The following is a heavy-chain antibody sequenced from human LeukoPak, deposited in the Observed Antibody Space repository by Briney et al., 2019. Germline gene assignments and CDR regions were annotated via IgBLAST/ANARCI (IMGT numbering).Heavy chain of an antibody. V-gene: IGHV4-59*12. CDR3: ARGNNYYDSGGYHKYYFDY. Sequence: SSETLSLTCTVSGGSISSYYWSWIRQPPGKGLEWIGYIYYSGSTNYNPSLKSRVTISVDTSKNQFSLKLSSVTAADTAVYYCARGNNYYDSGGYHKYYFDYWGQGTLVTVSS. D-gene: IGHD3-22*01. J-gene: IGHJ4*02. CDR1: GGSISSYY. CDR2: IYYSGST.